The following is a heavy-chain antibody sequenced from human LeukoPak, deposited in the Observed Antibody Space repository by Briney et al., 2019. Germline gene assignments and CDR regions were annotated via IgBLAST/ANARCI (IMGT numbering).Heavy chain of an antibody. V-gene: IGHV1-2*04. CDR3: ARGDIVATTRGYYYDMDV. D-gene: IGHD5-12*01. J-gene: IGHJ6*02. CDR1: GYTFTGYY. CDR2: INPNSGGT. Sequence: ASVKVSCKASGYTFTGYYMHWVRQAPGQGLEWMGWINPNSGGTNYAQKFQGWVTMTRDTSISTAYMELSRLRSDDTAVYYCARGDIVATTRGYYYDMDVWGQGTTVTVSS.